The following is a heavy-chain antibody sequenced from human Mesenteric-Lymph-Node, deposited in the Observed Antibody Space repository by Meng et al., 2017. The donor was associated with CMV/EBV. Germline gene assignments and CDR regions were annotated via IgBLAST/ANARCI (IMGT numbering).Heavy chain of an antibody. J-gene: IGHJ4*02. D-gene: IGHD7-27*01. CDR1: GFTFSSYA. CDR2: ISGDSSTI. Sequence: GESLKISCVASGFTFSSYAMHWVRQAPGKGLEWVSYISGDSSTIYYADSVKGRFIISRDNAKNSLSLQMNSLRAEDTAMYYCATRRAGEFDYWGQGTLVTVSS. CDR3: ATRRAGEFDY. V-gene: IGHV3-48*04.